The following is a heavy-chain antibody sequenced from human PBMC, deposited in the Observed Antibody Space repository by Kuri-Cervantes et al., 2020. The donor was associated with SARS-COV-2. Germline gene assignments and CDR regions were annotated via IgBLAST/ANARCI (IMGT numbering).Heavy chain of an antibody. V-gene: IGHV4-59*08. CDR3: AGHGLDCGGDCYPEFDY. J-gene: IGHJ4*02. CDR1: GGSISSHY. D-gene: IGHD2-21*01. CDR2: IYYSGST. Sequence: SETLSLTCTVSGGSISSHYWSWIRQPPGKGLEWIGYIYYSGSTNYNPSLKSRVTISVDTSKNQFSLKLSSVTAADTAVYYCAGHGLDCGGDCYPEFDYWGQGTLVTVSS.